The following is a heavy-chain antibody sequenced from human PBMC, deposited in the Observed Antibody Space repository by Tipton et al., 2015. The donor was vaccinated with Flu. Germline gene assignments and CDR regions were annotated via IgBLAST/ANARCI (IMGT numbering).Heavy chain of an antibody. V-gene: IGHV4-4*08. CDR2: IYTSGST. J-gene: IGHJ6*02. CDR1: GGSISSHY. CDR3: ARDDGDYGSESYHYYYGMDV. D-gene: IGHD3-10*01. Sequence: TLSLTCTVSGGSISSHYWSWIRQPPGKGLEWIGRIYTSGSTNYNPSLKTRVTISVDTSKNQFSLKLSSVTAADTAVYYCARDDGDYGSESYHYYYGMDVWGQGTTVTVSS.